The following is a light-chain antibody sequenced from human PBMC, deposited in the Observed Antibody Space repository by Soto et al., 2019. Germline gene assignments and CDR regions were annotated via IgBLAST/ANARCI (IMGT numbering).Light chain of an antibody. CDR1: QSVSSSS. J-gene: IGKJ2*01. CDR2: GAS. Sequence: EIVLTQSPGTLSLSPGERATLSCRASQSVSSSSLAWYQQKPGQAPRLLIYGASNRATGIPDRFSGSGSGTVFTLTISRLEAEEFAVYFCQQYNNSPEYTFGQGTKLEIK. V-gene: IGKV3-20*01. CDR3: QQYNNSPEYT.